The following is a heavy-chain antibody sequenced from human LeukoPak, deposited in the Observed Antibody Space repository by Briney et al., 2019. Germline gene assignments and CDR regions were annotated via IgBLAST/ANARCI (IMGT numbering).Heavy chain of an antibody. D-gene: IGHD6-13*01. CDR2: IYPGDSET. CDR1: GYSFISYW. CDR3: ARPDSSSWHASPSFDY. Sequence: GESLKISCKGSGYSFISYWIAWVRQMPGEGLEWMAIIYPGDSETKYSPSFQGRATVSVDKSTNTVHLQWSSLKASDSAMYYCARPDSSSWHASPSFDYWGQGTLVTVSS. J-gene: IGHJ4*02. V-gene: IGHV5-51*01.